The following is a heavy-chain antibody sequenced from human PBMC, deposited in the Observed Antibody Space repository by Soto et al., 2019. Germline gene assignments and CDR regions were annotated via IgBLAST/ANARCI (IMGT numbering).Heavy chain of an antibody. CDR3: ARIPLLWWLEGIFDY. CDR1: GFTFSSYW. V-gene: IGHV3-7*03. J-gene: IGHJ4*02. CDR2: IKQDGSEK. D-gene: IGHD2-21*01. Sequence: QPGGSLRLSCAASGFTFSSYWMSWVRQAPGKGLEWVANIKQDGSEKYYVDSVKGRFTISRDNAKNSLYLQMNSLRAEDTAVYYCARIPLLWWLEGIFDYWGQGTLVTVSS.